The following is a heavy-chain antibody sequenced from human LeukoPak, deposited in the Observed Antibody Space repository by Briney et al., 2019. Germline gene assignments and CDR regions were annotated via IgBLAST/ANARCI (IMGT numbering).Heavy chain of an antibody. CDR2: IGPNGNEK. D-gene: IGHD2-2*01. CDR3: ARDIVPPGLFWDY. J-gene: IGHJ4*02. Sequence: GGSLRLSCAASGFTFSRHWMSWVRQPPGKGLEWVANIGPNGNEKYYVDSVKGRFTVSRDNAKSSLYLQMNSLRADDTAVYYCARDIVPPGLFWDYWGQGTLVTVSS. CDR1: GFTFSRHW. V-gene: IGHV3-7*05.